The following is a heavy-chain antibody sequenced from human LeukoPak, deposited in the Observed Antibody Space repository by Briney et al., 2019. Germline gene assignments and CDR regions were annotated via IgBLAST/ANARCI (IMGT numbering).Heavy chain of an antibody. V-gene: IGHV3-23*01. CDR2: ISGSGGST. J-gene: IGHJ4*02. Sequence: GGSLRLSCAASGFTFTTYAMTWDRQAPGKGLEWVSGISGSGGSTYYADSVKGRLTISRDNSKNTLYLQMNSLRAEDTAVYYCAKALYYFDSWGQGTLVTVSS. CDR1: GFTFTTYA. CDR3: AKALYYFDS.